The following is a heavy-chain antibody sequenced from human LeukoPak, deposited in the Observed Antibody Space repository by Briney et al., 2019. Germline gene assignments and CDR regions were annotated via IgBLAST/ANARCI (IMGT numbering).Heavy chain of an antibody. Sequence: GASVKVSCKASGGTFSSYAISWVRQAPGQGLEWMGGIIPIFGTANYAQKFQGRVTITADESTSTAYMELSSLRSEDTAVYYCARDSRVVATSYYYYMDVWGKGTTVTISS. D-gene: IGHD5-12*01. V-gene: IGHV1-69*13. CDR3: ARDSRVVATSYYYYMDV. CDR2: IIPIFGTA. J-gene: IGHJ6*03. CDR1: GGTFSSYA.